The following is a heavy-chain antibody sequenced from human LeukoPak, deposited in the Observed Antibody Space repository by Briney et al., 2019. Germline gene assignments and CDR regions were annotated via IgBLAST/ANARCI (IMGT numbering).Heavy chain of an antibody. J-gene: IGHJ4*02. Sequence: SETLSLTCADSGYSISSGYYWGWIRQPPGKGLEWIGSIYHSGSTYYNPSLKSRVTISVDTSKNQFSLKLSSVTAADTAVYYCAGSGSYSRYFDYWGQGTLVTVSS. CDR2: IYHSGST. CDR1: GYSISSGYY. D-gene: IGHD1-26*01. V-gene: IGHV4-38-2*01. CDR3: AGSGSYSRYFDY.